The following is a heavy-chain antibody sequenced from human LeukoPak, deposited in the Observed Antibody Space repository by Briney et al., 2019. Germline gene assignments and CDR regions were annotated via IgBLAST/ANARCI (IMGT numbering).Heavy chain of an antibody. Sequence: SSETLSLTCNVSGASINSYRWNWIRQPPGKGLEWIGYISYDGKTNYNPSLKSRLTLSVDTSKNQFSLKLSSVTAADTAVYYCARGREQLASFDYWGQGTLVTVSS. CDR1: GASINSYR. V-gene: IGHV4-59*01. D-gene: IGHD6-6*01. CDR3: ARGREQLASFDY. CDR2: ISYDGKT. J-gene: IGHJ4*02.